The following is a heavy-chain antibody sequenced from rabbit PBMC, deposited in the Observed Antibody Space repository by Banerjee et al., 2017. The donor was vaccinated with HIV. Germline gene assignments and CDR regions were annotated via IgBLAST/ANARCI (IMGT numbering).Heavy chain of an antibody. Sequence: QEQLEESGGGLVKPEGSLTLTCTASGFSFSSGYYMYWVRQAPGKGLEWIACIDTGSGSAWYASWVNGRFTISKTSSTTVTLQMTSLTAADTATYFCAREGADSSGYALNLWGQGTLVTV. V-gene: IGHV1S45*01. CDR2: IDTGSGSA. D-gene: IGHD1-1*01. CDR1: GFSFSSGYY. CDR3: AREGADSSGYALNL. J-gene: IGHJ4*01.